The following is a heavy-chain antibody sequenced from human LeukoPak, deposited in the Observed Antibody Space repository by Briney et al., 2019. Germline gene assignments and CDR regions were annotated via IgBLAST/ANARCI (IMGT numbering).Heavy chain of an antibody. CDR3: AKAGLILHAGY. CDR1: GFTFSSHA. CDR2: ISGSGDST. J-gene: IGHJ4*02. D-gene: IGHD2-15*01. V-gene: IGHV3-23*01. Sequence: GGSLRLSCAASGFTFSSHAMSWVRQAPGKGLEWVSVISGSGDSTYYADSVKGRFTISRDNSKNTLYLLMNSLRAEDTAEYYCAKAGLILHAGYWGQGTLVTVSS.